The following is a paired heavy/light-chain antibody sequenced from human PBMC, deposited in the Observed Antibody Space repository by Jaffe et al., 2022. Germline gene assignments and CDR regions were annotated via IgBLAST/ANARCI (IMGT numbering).Heavy chain of an antibody. Sequence: QVQLVESGGGVVQPGGSLRLSCAASGFTFSNYGMHWVRQAPGKGLEWVAFIRYDGTNQYYADSVKGRFTISGDNSKNTLYLQMNSLRAEDTAVYYCAKGYSNYPSLAYHYYMDVWGKGTTVTVSS. J-gene: IGHJ6*03. CDR3: AKGYSNYPSLAYHYYMDV. CDR1: GFTFSNYG. V-gene: IGHV3-30*02. CDR2: IRYDGTNQ. D-gene: IGHD4-4*01.
Light chain of an antibody. CDR2: GAS. CDR3: HQYNNWPPYT. J-gene: IGKJ2*01. CDR1: QSVSSN. V-gene: IGKV3-15*01. Sequence: EIVMTQSPATLSVSPGEGATLSCRASQSVSSNLAWYQQKPGQAPRLLIYGASTRATGIPARFSGSGSGTEFTLTISSLQSEDFAVYYCHQYNNWPPYTFGQGTKLESK.